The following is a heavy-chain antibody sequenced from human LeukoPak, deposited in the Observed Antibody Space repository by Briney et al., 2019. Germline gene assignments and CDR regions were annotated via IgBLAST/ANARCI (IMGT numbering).Heavy chain of an antibody. V-gene: IGHV4-31*03. CDR3: ARWGRGTARPAHFGMDV. CDR2: ISYSGST. CDR1: GGSITIGSYY. Sequence: PSETLSLTCTVSGGSITIGSYYWNWIRQHPEKGLGWIGYISYSGSTNYNPSLKSRVTLSADTSKNQFSLNLNSVTAADTAVYYCARWGRGTARPAHFGMDVWGRGTTVTVFS. D-gene: IGHD1/OR15-1a*01. J-gene: IGHJ6*02.